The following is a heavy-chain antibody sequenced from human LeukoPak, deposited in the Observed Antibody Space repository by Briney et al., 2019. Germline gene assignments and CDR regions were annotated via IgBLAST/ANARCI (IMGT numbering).Heavy chain of an antibody. J-gene: IGHJ5*02. V-gene: IGHV3-30*02. CDR1: GFTFSSYG. CDR2: IRYDGSNK. Sequence: GGSLRLSCTASGFTFSSYGMHWVRQAPGKGLEWVAFIRYDGSNKYYADSVKGRFTISRDNSKNTLYLQMNSLRAEDTAVYYCAKCRNWNYNWFDPWGQGTLVTVSS. D-gene: IGHD1-7*01. CDR3: AKCRNWNYNWFDP.